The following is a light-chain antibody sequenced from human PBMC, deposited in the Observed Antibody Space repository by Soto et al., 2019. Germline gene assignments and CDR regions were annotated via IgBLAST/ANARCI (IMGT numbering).Light chain of an antibody. CDR1: ESISSW. V-gene: IGKV1-5*03. Sequence: DIQMTQSPSTLSASVGDRVTISCRASESISSWLAWYQQKPGRAPKLLIYKASSLESGVPSRFSGSGSGTEFTLTISSLQPDDFATYCCQQYESYPWTFGQGTKVEIK. CDR3: QQYESYPWT. J-gene: IGKJ1*01. CDR2: KAS.